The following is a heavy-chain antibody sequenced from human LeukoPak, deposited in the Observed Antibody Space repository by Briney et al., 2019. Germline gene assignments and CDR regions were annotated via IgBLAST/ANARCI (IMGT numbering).Heavy chain of an antibody. CDR3: ASFYGSGFSFDY. Sequence: SETLSLTCTVSGYSISSGYYWGWIRQPPGKGLEWIGSIYHSGSTYYNPSLRSRVTISVDTSKNQFSLKLSSVTAADTAVYFCASFYGSGFSFDYWGQGTLVTVSS. V-gene: IGHV4-38-2*02. CDR2: IYHSGST. J-gene: IGHJ4*02. D-gene: IGHD3-10*01. CDR1: GYSISSGYY.